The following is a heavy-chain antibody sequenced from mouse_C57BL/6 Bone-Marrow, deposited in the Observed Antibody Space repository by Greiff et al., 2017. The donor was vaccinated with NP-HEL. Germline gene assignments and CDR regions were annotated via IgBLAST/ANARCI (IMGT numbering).Heavy chain of an antibody. V-gene: IGHV1-59*01. CDR3: ARRRGSHFDY. CDR2: IDPSDSYT. Sequence: QVQLQQPGAELVRPGTSVKLSCKASGYTFTSYWMHWVKQRPGQGLAWIGVIDPSDSYTNYNQKFKGKATLTVDTSSSTAYMQLSSLTSEDSAVYYCARRRGSHFDYWGQGTTLTVSS. J-gene: IGHJ2*01. CDR1: GYTFTSYW.